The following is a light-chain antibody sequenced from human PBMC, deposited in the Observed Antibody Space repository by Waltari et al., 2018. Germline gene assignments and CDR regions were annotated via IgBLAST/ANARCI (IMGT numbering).Light chain of an antibody. Sequence: QSVLTQPPSVSGAPGQRVTISCTGSSSSIGAGYDVHWYQQLPKTAPKLLIYGNSNRPSGVPDRFSGSKSGTSASLAITGLQAEYEADYYCQSFDSSLSGSVVFGGGTKLTVL. J-gene: IGLJ2*01. CDR2: GNS. CDR3: QSFDSSLSGSVV. V-gene: IGLV1-40*01. CDR1: SSSIGAGYD.